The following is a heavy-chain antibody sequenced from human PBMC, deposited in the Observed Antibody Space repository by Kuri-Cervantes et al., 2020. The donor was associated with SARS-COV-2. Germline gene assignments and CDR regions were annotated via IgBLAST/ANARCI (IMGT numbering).Heavy chain of an antibody. Sequence: SETLSLTCTVSGGSISSSSYYWGWIRQPPGKGLEWIGSIYYSGSTYYNPSLKSRVTISVDTSKNQFSLKLRSVTAADTAVYYCARKGLWSGYLNWGQGTLVTVSS. D-gene: IGHD3-3*01. CDR1: GGSISSSSYY. V-gene: IGHV4-39*01. CDR2: IYYSGST. J-gene: IGHJ4*02. CDR3: ARKGLWSGYLN.